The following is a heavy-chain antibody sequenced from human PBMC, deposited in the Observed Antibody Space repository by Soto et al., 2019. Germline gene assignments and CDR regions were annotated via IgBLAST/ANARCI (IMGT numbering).Heavy chain of an antibody. CDR1: GCTFNTYA. V-gene: IGHV1-69*19. CDR3: AREVQVHTPAFVY. Sequence: QVQLVQSGAEMKKPGSSVKVSCQSSGCTFNTYAMNWVRQAPGQGPEWMGVISPMFGAANYAPKFQGRVTTAAAESTGTSYMQLSRLTAEDTALYFCAREVQVHTPAFVYWGQGTLVTVSS. J-gene: IGHJ4*02. CDR2: ISPMFGAA. D-gene: IGHD3-10*01.